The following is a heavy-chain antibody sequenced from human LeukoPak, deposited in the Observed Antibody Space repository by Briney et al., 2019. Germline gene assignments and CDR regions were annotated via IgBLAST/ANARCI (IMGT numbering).Heavy chain of an antibody. Sequence: GESLQISCKGSGYSFSTYWIGWVRQTPGKGLKWMGIIYPGDSDTRYSPSFQGQVTISADKSITTAYLQWSSLQASDTAIYYCARRSGGADYWGQGTLVTVSS. CDR3: ARRSGGADY. CDR1: GYSFSTYW. CDR2: IYPGDSDT. V-gene: IGHV5-51*01. J-gene: IGHJ4*02. D-gene: IGHD3-16*01.